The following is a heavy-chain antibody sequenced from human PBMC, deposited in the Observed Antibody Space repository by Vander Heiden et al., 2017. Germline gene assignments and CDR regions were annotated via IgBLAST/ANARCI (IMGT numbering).Heavy chain of an antibody. CDR2: ITWDGSST. Sequence: VQLVESGGVVVQPGGSLRLSCAASGFMFGDYIMHWVRQAPGKGLEWVSLITWDGSSTYHADSVKGRFTISRDNGKKSLYLQMYSLRTEDTALYYCAKDLTTMTPYDAFDFWGQGTMVTVSS. CDR3: AKDLTTMTPYDAFDF. J-gene: IGHJ3*01. D-gene: IGHD4-17*01. CDR1: GFMFGDYI. V-gene: IGHV3-43*01.